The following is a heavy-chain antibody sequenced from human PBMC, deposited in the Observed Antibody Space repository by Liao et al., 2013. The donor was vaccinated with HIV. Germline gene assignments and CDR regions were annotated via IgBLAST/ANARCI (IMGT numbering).Heavy chain of an antibody. CDR1: GGSISGSY. CDR2: IYTSGST. J-gene: IGHJ3*02. CDR3: ARALYFPSWVRVLVLYI. V-gene: IGHV4-4*07. Sequence: QLQLQESGPGLVKPSETLSLTCSVSGGSISGSYWSWIRQPAGKGLEWIGRIYTSGSTTYNPSLKSRVTMSLDTSKNQFSLRLSSVTAADTAVYYCARALYFPSWVRVLVLYIWGQGTMVTVSS. D-gene: IGHD3-3*01.